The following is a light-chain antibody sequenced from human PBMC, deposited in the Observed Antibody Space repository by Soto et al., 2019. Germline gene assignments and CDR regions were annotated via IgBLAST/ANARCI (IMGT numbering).Light chain of an antibody. Sequence: QSVLTQPPSASGTPGQRVTISCSGSSSNIGSNTVNWYQQLPGTAPKLLIYRNNQRPSGVPDRFSGSKSGTSASLAITGLQAEAEADYYCQSSDSRLKVFGTGTKVTVL. CDR1: SSNIGSNT. V-gene: IGLV1-44*01. CDR2: RNN. J-gene: IGLJ1*01. CDR3: QSSDSRLKV.